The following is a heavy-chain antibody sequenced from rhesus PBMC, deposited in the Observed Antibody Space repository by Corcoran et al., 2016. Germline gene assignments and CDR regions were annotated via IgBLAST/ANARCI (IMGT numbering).Heavy chain of an antibody. CDR2: SHGSMEST. Sequence: QVQLQESGPAVVKPSETLSLTCAVSGYSLRSGFDWIWIRQAPGKGLERIGNSHGSMESTQANPSLKARVTIAKNTSKNQCCLKMRTMTTVDTAVYYCARKGEEYSSSYHYWGQGVLVTVSS. CDR3: ARKGEEYSSSYHY. V-gene: IGHV4-127*01. D-gene: IGHD6-43*01. J-gene: IGHJ4*01. CDR1: GYSLRSGFD.